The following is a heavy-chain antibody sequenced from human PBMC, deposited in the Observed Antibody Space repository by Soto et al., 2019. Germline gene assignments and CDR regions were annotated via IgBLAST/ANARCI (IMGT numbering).Heavy chain of an antibody. CDR1: GFTFSSHA. CDR3: AKRRFSFVS. CDR2: ISNSGVDT. Sequence: EVPLLASGGGLVQPGGSLRLSWAASGFTFSSHAMSWVRQAPGTGLERVSGISNSGVDTFYADSAKGRFTVSRDNSKDTRFLPKNSWTVEDTAVYYCAKRRFSFVSWGQGT. V-gene: IGHV3-23*01. J-gene: IGHJ4*02.